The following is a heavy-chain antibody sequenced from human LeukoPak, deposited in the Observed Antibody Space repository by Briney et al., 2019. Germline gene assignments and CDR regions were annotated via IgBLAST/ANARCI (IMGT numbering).Heavy chain of an antibody. CDR1: GGSFSGYY. V-gene: IGHV4-34*01. CDR3: ARGKGGNYYDSSGYYAHY. J-gene: IGHJ4*02. CDR2: INHSGST. D-gene: IGHD3-22*01. Sequence: SETLSLTCAVYGGSFSGYYWSWIRQPPGKGLEWIGEINHSGSTNYNPSLKSRVTISVDTSKNQFSLKLSSVTAADTAVYYCARGKGGNYYDSSGYYAHYWGQGTLVTVSS.